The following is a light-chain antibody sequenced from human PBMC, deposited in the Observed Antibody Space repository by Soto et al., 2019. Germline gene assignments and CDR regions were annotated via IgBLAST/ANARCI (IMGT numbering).Light chain of an antibody. J-gene: IGKJ5*01. CDR3: QQRSNWPPIT. CDR1: QSVSSSH. V-gene: IGKV3D-20*02. Sequence: IVLTQSPGTLSLSPGERATLSCRASQSVSSSHVAWYQQKPGQAPRLLIYGAFNRATGIPARFSGSGSGTDFTLTISSLEAEDFAVYYCQQRSNWPPITFGRGTRLEIK. CDR2: GAF.